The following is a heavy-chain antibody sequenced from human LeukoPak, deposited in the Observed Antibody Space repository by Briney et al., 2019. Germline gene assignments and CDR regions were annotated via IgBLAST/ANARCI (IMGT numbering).Heavy chain of an antibody. CDR3: ARGPGGGDY. CDR2: INHSGST. J-gene: IGHJ4*02. CDR1: GGSFSGYY. Sequence: SETLSLTCAVYGGSFSGYYWSWIRQPPGKGLEWIGEINHSGSTNYNPSLKSRVTISVDTSKNQYSLKLSSVTAADTAVYYCARGPGGGDYWGQGTLVTVSS. V-gene: IGHV4-34*01. D-gene: IGHD6-25*01.